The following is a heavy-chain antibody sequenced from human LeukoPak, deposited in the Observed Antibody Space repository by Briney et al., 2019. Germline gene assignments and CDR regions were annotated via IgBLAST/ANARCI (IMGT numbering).Heavy chain of an antibody. CDR3: ARQDGPLAGRFDP. CDR2: IYPDDSDT. J-gene: IGHJ5*02. Sequence: GESLKISCKGSGYSFTSYWIGWVRQMPGKGLEWMGIIYPDDSDTRYSPSFPGQVTISADKSISTAYLQWSSLKASDTAMYYCARQDGPLAGRFDPWGQGTLVTVSS. CDR1: GYSFTSYW. V-gene: IGHV5-51*01. D-gene: IGHD6-19*01.